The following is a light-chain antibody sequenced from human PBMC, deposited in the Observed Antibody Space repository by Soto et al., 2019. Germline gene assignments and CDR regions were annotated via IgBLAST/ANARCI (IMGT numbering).Light chain of an antibody. J-gene: IGLJ3*02. CDR1: SNDVGGYNY. V-gene: IGLV2-11*01. CDR2: DVS. CDR3: CSYAGTYWV. Sequence: QSVLTQPRSVSGSPGQSVTISCTGTSNDVGGYNYVSWFQQHPGKVPKLMVYDVSYRPPGVPDRFSGSKSGNTASLTISGLQADDEGDYYCCSYAGTYWVFGGGTKVTVL.